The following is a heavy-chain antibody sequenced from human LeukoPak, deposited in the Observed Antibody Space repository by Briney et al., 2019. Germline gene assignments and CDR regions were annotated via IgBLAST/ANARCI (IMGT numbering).Heavy chain of an antibody. D-gene: IGHD3-10*01. Sequence: GRSLRLSCAASGFTFSHYWMSWVRQAPGKGLEWVANIKPDGSEKYYVDSVKGRFTISRDNAKNSLYLQMNSLRAEDAAVYYCARWGGGFDYWGQGTLVTVSS. CDR3: ARWGGGFDY. CDR1: GFTFSHYW. J-gene: IGHJ4*02. CDR2: IKPDGSEK. V-gene: IGHV3-7*05.